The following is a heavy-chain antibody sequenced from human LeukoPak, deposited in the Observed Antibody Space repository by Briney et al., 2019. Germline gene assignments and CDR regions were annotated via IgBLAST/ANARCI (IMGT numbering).Heavy chain of an antibody. CDR2: IYPADSDI. Sequence: GESLRISCKGSGYSINNYWIGWVRKMPGKGLEWMGIIYPADSDIGYSPSFQGQVTISADKSISTAYLQWSSLKASDTAMYYCARQEYCSGGSCYTWFDPWGQGTLVTVSS. V-gene: IGHV5-51*01. J-gene: IGHJ5*02. D-gene: IGHD2-15*01. CDR3: ARQEYCSGGSCYTWFDP. CDR1: GYSINNYW.